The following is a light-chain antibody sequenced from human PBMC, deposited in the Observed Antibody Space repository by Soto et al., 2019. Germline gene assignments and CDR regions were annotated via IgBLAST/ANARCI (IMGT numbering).Light chain of an antibody. CDR2: DAS. CDR1: QRISNW. V-gene: IGKV1-5*01. J-gene: IGKJ1*01. CDR3: QQYNGLPTWT. Sequence: DIQMTQSPSTLSASVGDRVTITCRASQRISNWLAWYQQKPGKAPKLLIYDASSLESGVPSRFSGSGSGTEFALTISSLQPDDFATYYCQQYNGLPTWTFGQGTKVEMK.